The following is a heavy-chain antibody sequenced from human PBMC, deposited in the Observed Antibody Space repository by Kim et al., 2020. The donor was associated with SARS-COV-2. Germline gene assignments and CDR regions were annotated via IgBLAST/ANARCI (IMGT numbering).Heavy chain of an antibody. D-gene: IGHD3-16*01. CDR2: INHSGST. CDR3: ARGRSRGLGFESYYYYYYYGMDV. Sequence: SETLSLTCAVYGGSFSGYYWSWIRQPPGKGLEWIGEINHSGSTNYNPSLKSRVTISVDTSKNQFSLKLSSVTAADTAVYYCARGRSRGLGFESYYYYYYYGMDVWGQGSTDTVSS. J-gene: IGHJ6*02. CDR1: GGSFSGYY. V-gene: IGHV4-34*01.